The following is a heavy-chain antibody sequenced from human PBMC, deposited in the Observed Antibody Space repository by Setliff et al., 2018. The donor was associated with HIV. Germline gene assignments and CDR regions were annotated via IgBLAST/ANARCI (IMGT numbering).Heavy chain of an antibody. J-gene: IGHJ4*02. Sequence: VKVSCKASGSTFTIYYMHWVRQAPGQGLEWMAVINPSGGSTNYAQKFQGRVTMTRDTSTSTVYMELSSLRSEDTAVYYCARARSVDAFDYWGQGTLVTVSS. CDR1: GSTFTIYY. CDR3: ARARSVDAFDY. CDR2: INPSGGST. V-gene: IGHV1-46*01. D-gene: IGHD2-8*01.